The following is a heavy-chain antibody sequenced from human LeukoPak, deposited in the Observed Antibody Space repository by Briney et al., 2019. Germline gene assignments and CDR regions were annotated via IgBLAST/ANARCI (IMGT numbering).Heavy chain of an antibody. Sequence: NPSETLSLTCAVYGGSFSGYYWSWIRQPPGKGLEWIGEINHSGSTNYNPSLKSRVTISVDTSKNQFSLKLSSVTAADTAVYYCARTYDYVWGSSRGGFDYWGQGTLVTVSS. CDR3: ARTYDYVWGSSRGGFDY. CDR1: GGSFSGYY. CDR2: INHSGST. V-gene: IGHV4-34*01. J-gene: IGHJ4*02. D-gene: IGHD3-16*02.